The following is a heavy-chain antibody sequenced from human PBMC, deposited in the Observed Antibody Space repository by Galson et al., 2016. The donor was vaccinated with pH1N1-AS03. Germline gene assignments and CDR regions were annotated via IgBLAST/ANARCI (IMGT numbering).Heavy chain of an antibody. J-gene: IGHJ4*02. CDR1: GSTFDYYA. V-gene: IGHV3-9*01. Sequence: SLRLSCAATGSTFDYYAMHWIRQRPGKGLEWVSGIRWDGATGYADSVQGRFTISRDQAKTSLYLQMTSLKIEDTALYYCVRDMGTTTAASGFWGQGILVTVSS. CDR2: IRWDGAT. CDR3: VRDMGTTTAASGF. D-gene: IGHD6-13*01.